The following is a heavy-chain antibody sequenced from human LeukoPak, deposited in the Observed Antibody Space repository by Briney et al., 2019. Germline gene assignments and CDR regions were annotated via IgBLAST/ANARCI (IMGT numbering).Heavy chain of an antibody. D-gene: IGHD6-6*01. J-gene: IGHJ2*01. CDR1: GGSISSGGYY. V-gene: IGHV4-30-2*01. Sequence: SETLSLTCTVSGGSISSGGYYWSWIRQPPGKGLEWIGYIYHSGSTYYNPSLKSRVTISVDRSKNQFSLKLSSVTAADTAVYYCARYSSSSEWYFDLWGRGTLVTVSS. CDR3: ARYSSSSEWYFDL. CDR2: IYHSGST.